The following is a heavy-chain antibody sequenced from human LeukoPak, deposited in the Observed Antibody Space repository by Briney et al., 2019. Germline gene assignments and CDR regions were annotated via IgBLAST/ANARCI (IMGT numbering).Heavy chain of an antibody. Sequence: ASVKVSCKASGYTFTGYYMHWVRQAPGQGLEWMGWINPNSGGTNYAQKFQGRVTMTRDTSISTAYMELRRLRSDDTGVYYCARGGYYDSSGYLEADYWGQGTLVTVSS. D-gene: IGHD3-22*01. J-gene: IGHJ4*02. V-gene: IGHV1-2*02. CDR1: GYTFTGYY. CDR2: INPNSGGT. CDR3: ARGGYYDSSGYLEADY.